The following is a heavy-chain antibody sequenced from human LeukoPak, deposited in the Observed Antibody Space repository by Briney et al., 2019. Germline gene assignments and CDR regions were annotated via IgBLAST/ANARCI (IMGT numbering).Heavy chain of an antibody. V-gene: IGHV3-23*01. CDR1: GFTFSSYG. J-gene: IGHJ4*02. Sequence: PGGSLRLSCAASGFTFSSYGMSWVRQAPGEGLKWVSIIRASGSNTIYADSVKGRFTISRDNYKKTMYLQMNSRRAEDTAVYYCAKGASGSHYYSFDYWGQGTLVTVSS. D-gene: IGHD1-26*01. CDR3: AKGASGSHYYSFDY. CDR2: IRASGSNT.